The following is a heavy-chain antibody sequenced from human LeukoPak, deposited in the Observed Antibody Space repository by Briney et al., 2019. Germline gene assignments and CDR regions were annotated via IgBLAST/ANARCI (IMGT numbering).Heavy chain of an antibody. CDR3: ASYRVSHGMDV. V-gene: IGHV3-7*01. CDR2: IKGDGSEK. Sequence: GGSLRLSCAASGFTFSTYWMAWVRQAPGKGLEWVANIKGDGSEKYHGDSVTGRFTISRDNAKNSLYLQMNSLRAEDTAIYHCASYRVSHGMDVWGQGTTVTVSS. CDR1: GFTFSTYW. D-gene: IGHD1-26*01. J-gene: IGHJ6*02.